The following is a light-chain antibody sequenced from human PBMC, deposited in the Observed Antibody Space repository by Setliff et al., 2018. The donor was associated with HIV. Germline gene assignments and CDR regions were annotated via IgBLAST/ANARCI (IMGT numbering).Light chain of an antibody. CDR1: RSDVGGYNY. J-gene: IGLJ1*01. CDR2: DVS. V-gene: IGLV2-14*03. Sequence: QSALAQAASVSGSPGQSITMSCTGTRSDVGGYNYVSWYQQHPGKAPKLMIYDVSNRPSGVSNRFSGSKSGNTASLTISVLQAEDEADYYCSSYTSTSTLCVFGTGTKVTVL. CDR3: SSYTSTSTLCV.